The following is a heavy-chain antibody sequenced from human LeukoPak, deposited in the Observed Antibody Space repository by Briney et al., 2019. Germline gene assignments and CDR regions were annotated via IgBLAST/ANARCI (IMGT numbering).Heavy chain of an antibody. D-gene: IGHD6-13*01. CDR1: GGSVSSGSYY. CDR2: IYYSGST. J-gene: IGHJ6*02. V-gene: IGHV4-61*01. Sequence: SSETLSLTCTVSGGSVSSGSYYWSWIRQPPGKGLEWIGYIYYSGSTSYNPSLKSRVTISVDTSKNQFSLKLSSVTAADTAVYYCARDGYSSTAHSDGMDVWGQGTTVTVSS. CDR3: ARDGYSSTAHSDGMDV.